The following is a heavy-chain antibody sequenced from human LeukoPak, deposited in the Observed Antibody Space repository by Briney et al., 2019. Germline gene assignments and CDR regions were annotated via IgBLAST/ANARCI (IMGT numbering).Heavy chain of an antibody. D-gene: IGHD3-10*01. CDR3: ASGSGSYRTPYYYMDV. CDR2: IYSDCST. Sequence: PGGSLRLSCVTSGFTVSSNYMSWVRQAPVKGLEWVSVIYSDCSTYYADSVKGRFTISRDNSKNTLYLQMNSLRAEDTAVYYCASGSGSYRTPYYYMDVWGTGTTVTVSS. CDR1: GFTVSSNY. V-gene: IGHV3-53*01. J-gene: IGHJ6*03.